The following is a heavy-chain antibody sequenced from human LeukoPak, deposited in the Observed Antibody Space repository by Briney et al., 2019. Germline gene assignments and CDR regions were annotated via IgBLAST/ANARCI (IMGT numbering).Heavy chain of an antibody. CDR1: GGSISSYY. J-gene: IGHJ4*02. D-gene: IGHD3-3*01. CDR3: AREDYDFWSGTYY. V-gene: IGHV4-59*01. Sequence: SETLSLTCTVSGGSISSYYWSWIRQPPGKGLEWIGYIYYSGSTNYNPSLKSRVTISVGTSKNQFSLKLSSVTAADTAVYYCAREDYDFWSGTYYWGQGTLVTVSS. CDR2: IYYSGST.